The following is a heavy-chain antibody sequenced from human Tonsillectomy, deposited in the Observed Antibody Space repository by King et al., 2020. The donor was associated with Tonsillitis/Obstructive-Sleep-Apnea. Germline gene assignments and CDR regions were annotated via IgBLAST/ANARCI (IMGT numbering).Heavy chain of an antibody. V-gene: IGHV4-39*01. J-gene: IGHJ3*02. CDR3: ARPPSYCSSIECQDAFDI. D-gene: IGHD2-2*01. CDR2: IHYRGRT. Sequence: QLQLQESGPGLVKPSETLSLTCTVSGGSVSSNTYFCGWIRQPPGKGLEWIGSIHYRGRTYANPSLKSRVTISVDTSKNKFSLSLSSVTAADTAVYYCARPPSYCSSIECQDAFDIWGQGTVVIVSS. CDR1: GGSVSSNTYF.